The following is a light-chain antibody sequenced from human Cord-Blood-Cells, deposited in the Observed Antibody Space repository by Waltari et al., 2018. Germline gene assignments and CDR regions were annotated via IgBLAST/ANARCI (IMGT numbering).Light chain of an antibody. Sequence: DIQMTQSPSPLSASVGDRVTITCRASQSISSYLNWYQQKPGQPPKLLIYWASTRESGVPDRFSGSGSGTDFTLTISSLQAEDVAVYYCQQYYSTPLTFGGGTKVEIK. CDR3: QQYYSTPLT. CDR2: WAS. J-gene: IGKJ4*01. V-gene: IGKV4-1*01. CDR1: QSISSY.